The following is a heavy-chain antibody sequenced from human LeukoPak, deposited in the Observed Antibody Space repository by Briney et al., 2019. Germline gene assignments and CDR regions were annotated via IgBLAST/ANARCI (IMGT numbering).Heavy chain of an antibody. CDR3: AGPTVTTASGAFDI. J-gene: IGHJ3*02. CDR1: GFTFSSYA. CDR2: IYSGGST. Sequence: GGSLRLSCAASGFTFSSYAMSWVRQAPGKGLEWVSVIYSGGSTNYADSVKGRFTISRDNSKNTLYLQMNSLRAEDTAVYYCAGPTVTTASGAFDIWGQGTMVTVSS. D-gene: IGHD4-17*01. V-gene: IGHV3-53*01.